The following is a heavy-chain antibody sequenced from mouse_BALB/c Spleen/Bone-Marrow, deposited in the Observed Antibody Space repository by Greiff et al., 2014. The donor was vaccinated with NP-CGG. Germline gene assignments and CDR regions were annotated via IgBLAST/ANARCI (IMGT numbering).Heavy chain of an antibody. D-gene: IGHD2-4*01. J-gene: IGHJ4*01. Sequence: EVKLQESGAELVKPGASVKLSCTASGFNIKDTYMHWVKQRPEQGLEWIGRIDPANGDTKYDPKFQGKATITADTSSNTAYLQLSSLTSVDTAVYYCARYLIFYDYDEAMDYWGQGTSVTVSS. V-gene: IGHV14-3*02. CDR1: GFNIKDTY. CDR2: IDPANGDT. CDR3: ARYLIFYDYDEAMDY.